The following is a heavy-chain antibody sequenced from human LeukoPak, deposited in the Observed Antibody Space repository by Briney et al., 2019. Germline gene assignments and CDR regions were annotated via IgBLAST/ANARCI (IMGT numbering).Heavy chain of an antibody. Sequence: GESLRISCKGSGYSFTNYWIGWVRQMPGKGLEWMGIIYPRDSDTKYRPSFQGQVTISADKPIRTAYLQWSSLKASDTAMYYCARPPYHNFWSAYYEGYWGQGTLVTVSS. D-gene: IGHD3-3*01. CDR2: IYPRDSDT. CDR3: ARPPYHNFWSAYYEGY. J-gene: IGHJ4*02. V-gene: IGHV5-51*04. CDR1: GYSFTNYW.